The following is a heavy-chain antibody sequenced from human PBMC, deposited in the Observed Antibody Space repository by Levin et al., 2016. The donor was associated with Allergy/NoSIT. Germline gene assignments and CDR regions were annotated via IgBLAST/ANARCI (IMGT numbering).Heavy chain of an antibody. Sequence: GESLKISCEAAGFTFSRKGMHWVRQAPGKGLEWVALIWYDGSNKYYADSVKGRFTISRDNSKNTVYLQMNSLRAEDTAVYYCARDRDYDSSLDYWGQGTLVTVSS. CDR3: ARDRDYDSSLDY. V-gene: IGHV3-33*01. D-gene: IGHD3-22*01. CDR2: IWYDGSNK. J-gene: IGHJ4*02. CDR1: GFTFSRKG.